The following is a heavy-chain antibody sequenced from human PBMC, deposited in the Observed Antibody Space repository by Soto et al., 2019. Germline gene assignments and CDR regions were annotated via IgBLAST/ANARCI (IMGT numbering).Heavy chain of an antibody. CDR2: IDPSDSYT. V-gene: IGHV5-10-1*01. CDR3: ARITISYSSGHSYYYYYGMDV. CDR1: GYSFTSYW. D-gene: IGHD6-19*01. J-gene: IGHJ6*02. Sequence: GEALKISCKGSGYSFTSYWISWARQMPGKGLEWMGRIDPSDSYTNYSPSFQGHVTISADKSISTAYLQWSSLKASDTAMYYCARITISYSSGHSYYYYYGMDVWXQGTTATVS.